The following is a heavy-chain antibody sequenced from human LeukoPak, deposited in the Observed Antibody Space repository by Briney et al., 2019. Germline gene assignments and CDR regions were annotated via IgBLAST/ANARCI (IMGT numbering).Heavy chain of an antibody. CDR2: INRSGST. CDR3: ARFGTY. V-gene: IGHV4-34*01. Sequence: SETLSLTCAVYGGSFSGYFWSWIRQPPGKGLEWIGEINRSGSTTYNPSLKSRVTISVDTSKNQFSLKLNSVTAGDTAVYYCARFGTYWGQGILVTVSS. J-gene: IGHJ4*02. CDR1: GGSFSGYF. D-gene: IGHD3-10*01.